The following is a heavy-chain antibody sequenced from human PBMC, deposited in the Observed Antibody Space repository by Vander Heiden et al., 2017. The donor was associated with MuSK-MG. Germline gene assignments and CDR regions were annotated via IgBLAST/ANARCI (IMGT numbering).Heavy chain of an antibody. V-gene: IGHV3-11*04. J-gene: IGHJ6*03. CDR3: ARVQTSSGWFPYYYYMDV. CDR1: GFILRDFS. D-gene: IGHD3-22*01. CDR2: ISSSGATT. Sequence: QVQLVESGGALVRPGGSLTLSCAASGFILRDFSMNWIRQAPGKGLEWVAYISSSGATTDYAESVKGRFSISRDDAKKSTFLQTDSLSADDTAVYFCARVQTSSGWFPYYYYMDVWGEGTTVTVSS.